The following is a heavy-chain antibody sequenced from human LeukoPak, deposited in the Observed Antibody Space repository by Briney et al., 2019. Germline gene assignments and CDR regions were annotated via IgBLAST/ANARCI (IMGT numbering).Heavy chain of an antibody. Sequence: GGSLRLSCAASGFTVSSNYMSWVRQAPGKGLEWVSVIYSGGSTYYADSVKGRFTISRDNSKNTLYLQMNSLRAEDTAVYYCARDGYYYDSSGPRWDYWGQGTLVTVSS. D-gene: IGHD3-22*01. V-gene: IGHV3-66*01. CDR2: IYSGGST. J-gene: IGHJ4*02. CDR3: ARDGYYYDSSGPRWDY. CDR1: GFTVSSNY.